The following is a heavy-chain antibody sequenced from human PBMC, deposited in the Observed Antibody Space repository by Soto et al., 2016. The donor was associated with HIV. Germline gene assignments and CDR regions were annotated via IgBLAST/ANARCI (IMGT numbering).Heavy chain of an antibody. CDR1: GFTFSDYW. D-gene: IGHD1-1*01. Sequence: EVQLVESGGALVQRGGSLRLSCAASGFTFSDYWMHWVRQVAGKGLVWLSHINKDGSSTNYADSVKGRFTISRDNAKNTLYLQMNSLRAEDTAVYFCARDYNTRPYFFDYWGRGTLVTVSS. J-gene: IGHJ4*02. CDR2: INKDGSST. V-gene: IGHV3-74*01. CDR3: ARDYNTRPYFFDY.